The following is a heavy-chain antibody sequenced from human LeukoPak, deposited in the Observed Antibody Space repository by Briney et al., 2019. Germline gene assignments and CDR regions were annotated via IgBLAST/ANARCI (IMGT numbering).Heavy chain of an antibody. D-gene: IGHD3-16*01. V-gene: IGHV3-66*01. CDR3: ARGNPYHGGAFDI. Sequence: PGGSLRLSCAASGFTVSSNYMTWVRQAPGKGLEWVSVLYSGGSTYYADSVKGRFTISRDNSKNTLSLQMNSLRDEDTSLYYCARGNPYHGGAFDIWGQGTMVTVSS. CDR2: LYSGGST. J-gene: IGHJ3*02. CDR1: GFTVSSNY.